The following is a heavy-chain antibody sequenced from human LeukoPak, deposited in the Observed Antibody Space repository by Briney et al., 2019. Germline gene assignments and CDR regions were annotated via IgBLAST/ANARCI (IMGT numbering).Heavy chain of an antibody. V-gene: IGHV3-74*01. CDR2: ISHDGFI. CDR1: GFTFSSYV. D-gene: IGHD5-24*01. CDR3: ARDWVYKIDY. Sequence: GGSLRLSCETAGFTFSSYVMHWVRRTPGRGLVWISRISHDGFISYADSVKGRFTISRDNAKNTLILQMNSLRAEDTAVYYCARDWVYKIDYWGRGTLVTVSS. J-gene: IGHJ4*02.